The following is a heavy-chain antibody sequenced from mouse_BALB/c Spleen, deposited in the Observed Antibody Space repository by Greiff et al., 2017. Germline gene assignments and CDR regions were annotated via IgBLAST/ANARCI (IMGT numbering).Heavy chain of an antibody. CDR1: GFTFIDYY. Sequence: EVKLVESGGGLVQPGGSLRLSCATSGFTFIDYYMTWVRQSPGKALEWLGSIRNKANGYTSEYNTSVRARFTISRDNTQNILYLKVSTPRAEDSSTYYCARGYYGCVWFAYWGQGTLVTVSA. J-gene: IGHJ3*01. D-gene: IGHD1-2*01. V-gene: IGHV7-3*02. CDR2: IRNKANGYTS. CDR3: ARGYYGCVWFAY.